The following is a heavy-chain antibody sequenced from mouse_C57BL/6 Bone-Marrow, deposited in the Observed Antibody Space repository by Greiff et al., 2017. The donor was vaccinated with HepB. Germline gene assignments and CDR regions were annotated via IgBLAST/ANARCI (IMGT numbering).Heavy chain of an antibody. V-gene: IGHV5-12*01. D-gene: IGHD1-1*01. CDR1: GFTFSDYY. J-gene: IGHJ3*01. Sequence: DVMLVESGGGLVQPGGSLKLSCAASGFTFSDYYMYWVRQTPEKRLEWVAYISNGGGSTYYPDTVKGRFTISRDNAKNTLYLQMSRLKSEDTAMYDCARSDYYGTPWFAYWGQGTLVTVSA. CDR3: ARSDYYGTPWFAY. CDR2: ISNGGGST.